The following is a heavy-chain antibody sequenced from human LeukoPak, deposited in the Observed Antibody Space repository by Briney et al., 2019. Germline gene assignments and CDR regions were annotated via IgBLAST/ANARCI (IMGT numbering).Heavy chain of an antibody. CDR1: GCIFEDYG. CDR2: INREHGAT. CDR3: ARGDGGDF. J-gene: IGHJ4*02. D-gene: IGHD3-16*01. V-gene: IGHV3-20*01. Sequence: PGGSLRLSCAASGCIFEDYGMSWVRQAPGKGLEWVSGINREHGATGYAVSVQGRFTISRDNAKSSLYLQMDTLRAEDTAVYHCARGDGGDFWGQGILVIVSS.